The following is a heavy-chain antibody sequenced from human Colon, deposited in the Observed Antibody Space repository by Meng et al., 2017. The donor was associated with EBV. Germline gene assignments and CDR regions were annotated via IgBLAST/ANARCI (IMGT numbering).Heavy chain of an antibody. V-gene: IGHV4-34*12. CDR2: IIHGGSP. CDR3: ARRPTGIDY. Sequence: QVQLQQWGAGLLNPSETLSLTCAVNGGFLSGAYWNGIRQPPGKGLEWIGEIIHGGSPSYNPSLKSRVTISIDTSKNQLSLMLSSVTAADTAVYYCARRPTGIDYWGQGTLVTVSS. J-gene: IGHJ4*02. D-gene: IGHD2-8*02. CDR1: GGFLSGAY.